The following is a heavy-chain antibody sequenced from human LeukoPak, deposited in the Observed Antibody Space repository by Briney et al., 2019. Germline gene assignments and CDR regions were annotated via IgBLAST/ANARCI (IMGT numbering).Heavy chain of an antibody. Sequence: ASVKVSCKASGYTFTGYYMHWVRQAPGQGLEWMGWINPNSGGTNYAQKFQGRVTMTRDTSISTAYMELSRLRSDDTAVYYCARIRRSGDPQKHSCCDYWGQGTLVTASS. J-gene: IGHJ4*02. CDR3: ARIRRSGDPQKHSCCDY. D-gene: IGHD4-17*01. CDR1: GYTFTGYY. V-gene: IGHV1-2*02. CDR2: INPNSGGT.